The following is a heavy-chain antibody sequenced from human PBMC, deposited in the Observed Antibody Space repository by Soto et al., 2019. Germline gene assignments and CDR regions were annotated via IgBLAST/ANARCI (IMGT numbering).Heavy chain of an antibody. V-gene: IGHV4-34*01. CDR1: GGSFSGYY. CDR3: ARGRIGVGYSYGYYPGHTGPFDP. D-gene: IGHD5-18*01. Sequence: PSGTLSLTCAVYGGSFSGYYWSWIRQPPGKGLEWIGEINHSGSTNYNPSLKSRVTISVDTSKNQFSLKLSSVTAADTAVYYCARGRIGVGYSYGYYPGHTGPFDPWGQGTLVTVSS. CDR2: INHSGST. J-gene: IGHJ5*02.